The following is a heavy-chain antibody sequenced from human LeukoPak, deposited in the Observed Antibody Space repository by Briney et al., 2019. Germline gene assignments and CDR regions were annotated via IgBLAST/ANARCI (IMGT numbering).Heavy chain of an antibody. D-gene: IGHD6-13*01. J-gene: IGHJ6*02. CDR2: ISGSGGST. CDR3: AKDQAGSSRPYGMDV. CDR1: GFTFSDHA. Sequence: LGGSLRLSCAASGFTFSDHAMSWVRQAPGKGLEWVSAISGSGGSTYYADSVKGRFTISRDNSKNTLYLQMNSLRAEDTAVYYCAKDQAGSSRPYGMDVWGQGTTVTVSS. V-gene: IGHV3-23*01.